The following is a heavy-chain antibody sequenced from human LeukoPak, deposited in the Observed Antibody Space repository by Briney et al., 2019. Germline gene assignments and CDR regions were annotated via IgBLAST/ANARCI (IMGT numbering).Heavy chain of an antibody. J-gene: IGHJ4*02. CDR2: ISGTGGST. V-gene: IGHV3-23*01. CDR1: GFTFSTYA. CDR3: AKAANWGSFDY. Sequence: SGGSLRLSCAASGFTFSTYAMTWVRQAPGKGLEWVSLISGTGGSTYYADSVKGRFTISRDNSKNTLYLQMNSLRAEDTAVYYCAKAANWGSFDYWGQGTLVTVSS. D-gene: IGHD7-27*01.